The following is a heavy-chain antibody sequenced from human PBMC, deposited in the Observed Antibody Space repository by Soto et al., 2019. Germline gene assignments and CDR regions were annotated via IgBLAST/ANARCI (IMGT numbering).Heavy chain of an antibody. CDR2: MNTNSEDT. Sequence: QVQLVQSGAEVKKPGASVQVSCKTSGYTFTSYDINWVRQAPGQGLEWVGWMNTNSEDTRSAQKFRGRLTLTRDKSMRAVYMKLSNLRPDDSAVYYCAREWSAAGHFYGMDVWGQGTTVAVSS. CDR1: GYTFTSYD. CDR3: AREWSAAGHFYGMDV. J-gene: IGHJ6*02. V-gene: IGHV1-8*01. D-gene: IGHD6-13*01.